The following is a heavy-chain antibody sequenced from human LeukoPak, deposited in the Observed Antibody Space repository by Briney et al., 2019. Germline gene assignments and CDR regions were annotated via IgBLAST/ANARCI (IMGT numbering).Heavy chain of an antibody. Sequence: GGSLRLSCVASGFTFSSYGMHWVRQAPGKGLEWVAVISYHGSDKYYADSVKSRFTISRDNSKSTLYLQMNSLRDEDTAVYYCAKGWLFHPDYWGQGTLVTVSS. CDR1: GFTFSSYG. CDR2: ISYHGSDK. CDR3: AKGWLFHPDY. V-gene: IGHV3-30*18. J-gene: IGHJ4*02. D-gene: IGHD3-9*01.